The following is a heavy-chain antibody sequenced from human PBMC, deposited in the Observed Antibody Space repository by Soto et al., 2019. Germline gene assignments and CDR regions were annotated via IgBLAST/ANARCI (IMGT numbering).Heavy chain of an antibody. J-gene: IGHJ5*01. D-gene: IGHD6-19*01. CDR1: RFIFSDYA. CDR2: IGGGNTDR. V-gene: IGHV3-23*01. Sequence: DVQLLESGGGLVQPGGSLTLSCAASRFIFSDYAMNWVRQAPGKGLEWVSSIGGGNTDRYYADSVKGRFIISRDNSKNTMYVQMNSLRDDDTAVYYCAKDAVSYNGQWDWFDSWGQGTLVTVSS. CDR3: AKDAVSYNGQWDWFDS.